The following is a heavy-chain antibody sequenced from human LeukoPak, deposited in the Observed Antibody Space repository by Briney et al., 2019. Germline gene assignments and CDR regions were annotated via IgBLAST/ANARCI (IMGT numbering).Heavy chain of an antibody. CDR1: GGSISSGDYY. Sequence: PSQTLSLTCTVSGGSISSGDYYWSWIRQPPGKGLEWIGYIYYSGSTYYNPSLKRRVTISVDTSKNQFSLKLSSVTAADTAVYYCARVVVVAATVVFDYWGQGTLVTVSS. CDR3: ARVVVVAATVVFDY. J-gene: IGHJ4*02. V-gene: IGHV4-30-4*01. D-gene: IGHD2-15*01. CDR2: IYYSGST.